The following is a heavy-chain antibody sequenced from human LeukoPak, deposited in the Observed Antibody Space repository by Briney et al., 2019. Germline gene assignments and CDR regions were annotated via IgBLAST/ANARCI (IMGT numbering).Heavy chain of an antibody. Sequence: TGGSLRLSCAASGFTFTNYAMSWVRQAPGKGLDWVSAISGSGDSTYYADSVKGRFTISRDNSKNTLYLQMNSLRAEDTAVYYCARDRGVAAAGTDYWGQGTLVTVSS. J-gene: IGHJ4*02. CDR1: GFTFTNYA. V-gene: IGHV3-23*01. CDR3: ARDRGVAAAGTDY. D-gene: IGHD6-13*01. CDR2: ISGSGDST.